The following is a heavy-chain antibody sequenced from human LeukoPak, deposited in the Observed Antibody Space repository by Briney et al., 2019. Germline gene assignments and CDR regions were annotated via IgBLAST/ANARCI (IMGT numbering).Heavy chain of an antibody. V-gene: IGHV3-23*01. CDR2: ISGSGGST. J-gene: IGHJ4*02. D-gene: IGHD2-15*01. CDR1: GFTFSSYA. Sequence: GGSLRLSCAASGFTFSSYAMSWVRQAPGKGLEWVSAISGSGGSTYYADSVKGRFTISRDTLYLQMNSLRAEDTAVYYCARQHCSGGDCYFFDWGQGTLVTVSS. CDR3: ARQHCSGGDCYFFD.